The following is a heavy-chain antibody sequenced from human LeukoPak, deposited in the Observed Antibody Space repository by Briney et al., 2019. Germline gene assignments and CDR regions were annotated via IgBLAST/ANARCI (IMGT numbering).Heavy chain of an antibody. V-gene: IGHV3-74*01. Sequence: GGSLRLSCAASGFTFSSYWMYWVRQAPGKGLVWVSRINSEGSSTSYADSEKGRFTISRDNAKNTLYLQMNSLRAEDTAVYYCAREGRTRGAPLHYYYGMDVWGKGTTVTVSA. CDR1: GFTFSSYW. J-gene: IGHJ6*04. D-gene: IGHD3-10*01. CDR2: INSEGSST. CDR3: AREGRTRGAPLHYYYGMDV.